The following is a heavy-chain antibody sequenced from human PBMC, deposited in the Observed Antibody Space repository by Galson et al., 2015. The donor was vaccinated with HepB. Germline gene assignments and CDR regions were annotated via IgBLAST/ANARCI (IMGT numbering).Heavy chain of an antibody. CDR3: AATESSGYPGWFDP. V-gene: IGHV3-15*07. CDR2: IKTKADGGTT. D-gene: IGHD3-22*01. Sequence: LRLSCAASGFPFSNAWMNWVRQAPGKGLEWVGRIKTKADGGTTDYAAPVKGRFTISRDDSKNTLYLQMNSLKIEDTAVYYCAATESSGYPGWFDPWGQGTLVTVSS. J-gene: IGHJ5*02. CDR1: GFPFSNAW.